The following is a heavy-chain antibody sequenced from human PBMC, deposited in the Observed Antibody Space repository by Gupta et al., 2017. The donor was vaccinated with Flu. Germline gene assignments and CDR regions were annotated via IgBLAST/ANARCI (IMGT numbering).Heavy chain of an antibody. CDR2: IRDDGSKG. V-gene: IGHV3-7*01. CDR3: GSVSDW. Sequence: LGLSCAASGFTFTNYWMSWVRQAPGKGLEGVDTIRDDGSKGYYVDSVKGRFTISRDNTKNSLYLQMNSLRAEDTAVYYCGSVSDWWGQGTLVTVSS. CDR1: GFTFTNYW. D-gene: IGHD3-9*01. J-gene: IGHJ4*02.